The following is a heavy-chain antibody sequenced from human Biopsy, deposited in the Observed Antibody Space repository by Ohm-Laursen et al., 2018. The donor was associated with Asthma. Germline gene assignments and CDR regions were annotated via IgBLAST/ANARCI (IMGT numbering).Heavy chain of an antibody. J-gene: IGHJ4*02. V-gene: IGHV3-11*01. CDR3: ARGYSTSWYFGY. D-gene: IGHD6-13*01. CDR2: ISSRGSNI. Sequence: GSLRLSCSASGFTFDDYAMSWVRQAPGKGLEWVAYISSRGSNIFYADSVKGRFTISRDNAKKSLFLEMNSLTVEDTAVYFCARGYSTSWYFGYWGQGTLVTVSS. CDR1: GFTFDDYA.